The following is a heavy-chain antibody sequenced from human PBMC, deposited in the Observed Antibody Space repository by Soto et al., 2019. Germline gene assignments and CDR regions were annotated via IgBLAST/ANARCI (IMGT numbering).Heavy chain of an antibody. V-gene: IGHV3-73*01. CDR1: GFAFSGSA. J-gene: IGHJ4*02. Sequence: GGSLRLSCAASGFAFSGSAMHWVRQASGKGLEWVGRIRSKANSYATAYAASVKGRFTISRDDSKNTAYLQMNSLKTEDTAVYYCTRPISGEYCISTSCYYFDYWGQGTLVTVSS. CDR3: TRPISGEYCISTSCYYFDY. D-gene: IGHD2-2*01. CDR2: IRSKANSYAT.